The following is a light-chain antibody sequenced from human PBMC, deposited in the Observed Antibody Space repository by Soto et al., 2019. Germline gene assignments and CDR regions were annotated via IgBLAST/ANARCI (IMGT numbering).Light chain of an antibody. CDR3: QSYDTSKQVG. J-gene: IGLJ2*01. CDR2: EDD. V-gene: IGLV6-57*02. Sequence: NFMLTQPHSVSESPGKTVTISCTGSSGSIATNYVQWYQQRPGSAPTTVIYEDDHRPSGGPDRFSGSIDSSSNSASLTISGLKTEDEADYYCQSYDTSKQVGFGGRTKLTVL. CDR1: SGSIATNY.